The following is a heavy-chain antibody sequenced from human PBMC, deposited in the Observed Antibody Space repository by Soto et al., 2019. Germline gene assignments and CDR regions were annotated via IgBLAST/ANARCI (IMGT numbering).Heavy chain of an antibody. CDR3: ARGAMANFDY. V-gene: IGHV1-69*13. D-gene: IGHD5-18*01. CDR1: GGTFGSQG. CDR2: FIAMLGTP. J-gene: IGHJ4*02. Sequence: ASVKVSCKASGGTFGSQGIAWVRQAPGQGLEWMGGFIAMLGTPTYAKKVQGSATISADESLTSSYLELRSLRSEDTGVYFCARGAMANFDYWGQGTVVTVSS.